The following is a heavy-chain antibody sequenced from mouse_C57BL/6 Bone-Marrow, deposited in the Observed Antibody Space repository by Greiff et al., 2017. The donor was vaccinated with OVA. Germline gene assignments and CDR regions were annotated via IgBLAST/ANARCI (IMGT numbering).Heavy chain of an antibody. Sequence: QVQLQQSGPELVRPGASVKISCKAPGYTFTSHWMQWVRQRPGQGLEWIGEIFPGSGSTYYNEKFKGKATLTVDTSTSTAYMQFISLTSEDSAVYVWTKRGYSLDYWGQGTTLTVSS. V-gene: IGHV1-56*01. J-gene: IGHJ2*01. D-gene: IGHD2-12*01. CDR1: GYTFTSHW. CDR3: TKRGYSLDY. CDR2: IFPGSGST.